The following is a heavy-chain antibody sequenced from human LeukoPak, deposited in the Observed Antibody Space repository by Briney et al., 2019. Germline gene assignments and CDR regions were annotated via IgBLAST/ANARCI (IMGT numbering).Heavy chain of an antibody. CDR2: IRSKAYGGTT. Sequence: GGSLRLSCTASGFTFGDYPMAWVRQAPGKGLQWVGFIRSKAYGGTTEYAASVKGRFTISRDDSKSIAYLQMNSLKTEDTALYYCSRAEAGFDWFNYFDCWGQGNMVTVSS. CDR1: GFTFGDYP. V-gene: IGHV3-49*04. CDR3: SRAEAGFDWFNYFDC. J-gene: IGHJ4*02. D-gene: IGHD3-9*01.